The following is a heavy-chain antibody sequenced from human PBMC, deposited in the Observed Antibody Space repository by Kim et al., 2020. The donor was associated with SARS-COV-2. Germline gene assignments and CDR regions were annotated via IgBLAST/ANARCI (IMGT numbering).Heavy chain of an antibody. CDR2: ISSSSSYI. CDR1: GFTFSSYS. D-gene: IGHD4-17*01. CDR3: ARELEGYGDVGDYYGMDV. V-gene: IGHV3-21*01. Sequence: GGSLRLSCAASGFTFSSYSMNWVRQAPGKGLEWVSSISSSSSYIYYADSVKGRFTISRDNAKNSLYLQMNSLRAEDTAVYYCARELEGYGDVGDYYGMDVWGQGTTVTVSS. J-gene: IGHJ6*02.